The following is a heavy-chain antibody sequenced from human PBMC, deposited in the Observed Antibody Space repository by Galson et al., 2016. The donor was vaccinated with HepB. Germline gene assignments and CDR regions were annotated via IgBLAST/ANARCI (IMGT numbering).Heavy chain of an antibody. CDR3: ARVPHLWFYGMDV. CDR1: GFTFSSFA. Sequence: SLRLSCAASGFTFSSFAVHWVRQAPGKGLEWVAVISYDGSNKYYADSVKGRFTISRDNSKNTLYLQMNSLRAEDTAVYYCARVPHLWFYGMDVWGQGTTVTVSS. J-gene: IGHJ6*02. CDR2: ISYDGSNK. D-gene: IGHD3-10*01. V-gene: IGHV3-30-3*01.